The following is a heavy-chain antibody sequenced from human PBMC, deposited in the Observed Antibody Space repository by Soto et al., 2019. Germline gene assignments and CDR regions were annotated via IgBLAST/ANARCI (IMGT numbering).Heavy chain of an antibody. Sequence: SETLSLTCTVSGASISASDYYWTWIRQAPGKGLEWVGSIHYSGTTFVDPSLKSRQTTSVDTSKNQFSLKLTSVTAADTAVYYCVRAQGYCSASTCSYYFDSWGRGTLVTVSS. D-gene: IGHD2-15*01. CDR2: IHYSGTT. V-gene: IGHV4-31*03. J-gene: IGHJ4*02. CDR3: VRAQGYCSASTCSYYFDS. CDR1: GASISASDYY.